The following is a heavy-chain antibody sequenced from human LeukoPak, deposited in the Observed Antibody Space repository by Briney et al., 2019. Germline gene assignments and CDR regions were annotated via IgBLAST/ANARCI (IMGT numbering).Heavy chain of an antibody. D-gene: IGHD6-13*01. V-gene: IGHV1-18*01. CDR2: ISAYNGDA. Sequence: AAVKLFCTASGYTFTNYGLSWVRQAPGQGLEWMGWISAYNGDARFPQKFQGRVTMTTDTSTTTAYMELRSLRSDDTAVYYCARDDKGGSWCWFAPWGQGT. J-gene: IGHJ5*02. CDR3: ARDDKGGSWCWFAP. CDR1: GYTFTNYG.